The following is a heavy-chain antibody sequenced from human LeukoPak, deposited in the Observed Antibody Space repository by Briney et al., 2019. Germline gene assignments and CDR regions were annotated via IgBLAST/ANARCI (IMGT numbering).Heavy chain of an antibody. D-gene: IGHD3-3*01. J-gene: IGHJ5*02. CDR3: ARLGTIFGVVERVWFDP. Sequence: GASVKVSCKASGGTFSSYAISWVRQAPGQGLEWMGGIIPIFGTANYAQKFQGRVTITADESTSTAHMELSSLRSEDTAVYYCARLGTIFGVVERVWFDPRGQGTLVTVSS. CDR1: GGTFSSYA. CDR2: IIPIFGTA. V-gene: IGHV1-69*13.